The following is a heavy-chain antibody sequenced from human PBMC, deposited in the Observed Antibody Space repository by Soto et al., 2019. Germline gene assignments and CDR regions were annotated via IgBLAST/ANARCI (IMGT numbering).Heavy chain of an antibody. CDR3: ARVFPPTTSSYYYYGMDV. V-gene: IGHV1-18*01. D-gene: IGHD6-6*01. CDR1: GYTFTSYG. Sequence: QVQLVQSGSEVKKPGASVKVSCKASGYTFTSYGISWVRQAPGQGLEWMGWISAYNGDTNYAQNLQGRVTMTTDTSTSTAYMGLRGLRSDDTAVYYCARVFPPTTSSYYYYGMDVWGQGTTVTVSS. J-gene: IGHJ6*02. CDR2: ISAYNGDT.